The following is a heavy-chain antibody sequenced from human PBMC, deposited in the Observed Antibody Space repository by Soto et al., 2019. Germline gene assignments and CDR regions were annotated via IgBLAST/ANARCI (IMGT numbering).Heavy chain of an antibody. J-gene: IGHJ6*02. CDR3: ARDVGGMDV. D-gene: IGHD2-15*01. V-gene: IGHV1-3*04. CDR1: GYPFTTYA. Sequence: GASVKVSCKASGYPFTTYAIHWVRQAPGQSLEWMGWISTDNGNTKYSQKFQGRLTITRDTSASTAYMELSSLRSEDTAVYYCARDVGGMDVWGQGTTVTVSS. CDR2: ISTDNGNT.